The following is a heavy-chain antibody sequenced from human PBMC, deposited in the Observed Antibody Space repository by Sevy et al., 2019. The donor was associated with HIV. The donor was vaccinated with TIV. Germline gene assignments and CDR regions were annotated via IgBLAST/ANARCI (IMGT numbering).Heavy chain of an antibody. CDR3: AKVLHIVEIPAAIDYYYGIDV. CDR2: IRFDGSIK. J-gene: IGHJ6*02. Sequence: GGSLRLSCAASGFTFSTYGMHWVRQAPGKGLEWVAFIRFDGSIKYYRDSVKGRLTISRDNSKNTLYLQMNSLRAEDTAVYFCAKVLHIVEIPAAIDYYYGIDVWGQGTTVTVSS. D-gene: IGHD2-2*01. V-gene: IGHV3-30*02. CDR1: GFTFSTYG.